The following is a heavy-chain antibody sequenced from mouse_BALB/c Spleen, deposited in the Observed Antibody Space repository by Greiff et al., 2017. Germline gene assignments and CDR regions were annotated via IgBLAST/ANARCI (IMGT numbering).Heavy chain of an antibody. CDR1: GFTFSDYY. CDR3: ARGVYYYGSSLAWFAY. CDR2: ISDGGSYT. J-gene: IGHJ3*01. Sequence: DVQLQESGGGLVKPGGSLKLSCAASGFTFSDYYMYWVRQTPEKRLEWVATISDGGSYTYYPDSVKGRFTISRDNAKNNLYLQMSSLKSEDTAMYYWARGVYYYGSSLAWFAYWGQGTLVTVSA. D-gene: IGHD1-1*01. V-gene: IGHV5-4*02.